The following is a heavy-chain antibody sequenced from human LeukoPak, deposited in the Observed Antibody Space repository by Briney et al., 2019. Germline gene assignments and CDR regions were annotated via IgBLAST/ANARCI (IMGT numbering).Heavy chain of an antibody. D-gene: IGHD3-10*01. V-gene: IGHV4-4*02. CDR3: ASRMGSGSYTFDY. CDR1: GGSISSSNW. Sequence: MSSGTLSLTCAVSGGSISSSNWWSWVRQPPGKGLEWIGEIYHSGSTNYNPSLKSRVTIPVDKSKNQFSLKLSSVTAADTAVYYCASRMGSGSYTFDYWGQGTLVTVSS. CDR2: IYHSGST. J-gene: IGHJ4*02.